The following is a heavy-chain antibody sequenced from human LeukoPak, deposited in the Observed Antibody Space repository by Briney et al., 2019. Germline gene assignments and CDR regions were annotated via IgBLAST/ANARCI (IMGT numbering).Heavy chain of an antibody. J-gene: IGHJ4*02. V-gene: IGHV1-46*01. CDR2: INPSGGST. Sequence: EASVKVSCKASGYTFTSYYMHWVRQAPGQGLEWMGIINPSGGSTSYAQKFQGRVTMTRDMSTSTVYMELSSLRSEDTAVYYCAGEGGYSGYDLLFDYSGQGTLVTVSS. D-gene: IGHD5-12*01. CDR3: AGEGGYSGYDLLFDY. CDR1: GYTFTSYY.